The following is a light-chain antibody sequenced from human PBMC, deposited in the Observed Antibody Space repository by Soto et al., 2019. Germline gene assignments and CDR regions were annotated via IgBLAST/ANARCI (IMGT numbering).Light chain of an antibody. CDR3: QQSYGTWT. CDR1: QSISSY. CDR2: AAS. Sequence: DVQMTRSPSSLSASVGDRVTITCRASQSISSYLNWHQQKAGKAPKLLIHAASNLESGVPSRFSGSGSGTDFTLTISSLQPEDFATYYCQQSYGTWTFGQGTKVEIK. V-gene: IGKV1-39*01. J-gene: IGKJ1*01.